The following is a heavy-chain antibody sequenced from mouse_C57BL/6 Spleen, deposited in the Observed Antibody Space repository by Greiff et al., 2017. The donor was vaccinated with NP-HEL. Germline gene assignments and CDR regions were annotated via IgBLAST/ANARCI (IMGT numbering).Heavy chain of an antibody. D-gene: IGHD2-4*01. CDR2: IYPGSGST. V-gene: IGHV1-55*01. J-gene: IGHJ1*03. CDR1: GYTFTSYW. Sequence: QVQLQQPGAELVKPGASVKMSCKASGYTFTSYWITWVKQRPGQGLEWIGDIYPGSGSTNYNEKFKSKATLTVDTSSSTAYMQLSSLTSEDSAVYYCARGGIYYDYDYWYCDVWGTGTTVTVSS. CDR3: ARGGIYYDYDYWYCDV.